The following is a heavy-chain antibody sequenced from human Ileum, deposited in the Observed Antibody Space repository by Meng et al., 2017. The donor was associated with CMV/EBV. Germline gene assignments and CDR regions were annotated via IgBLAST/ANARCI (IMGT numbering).Heavy chain of an antibody. CDR3: ARDKAAAHFDY. J-gene: IGHJ4*02. V-gene: IGHV1-18*01. CDR1: GYTFTSYG. D-gene: IGHD6-13*01. Sequence: SVKVSCKASGYTFTSYGMSWVRQAPGQGLEWMGWISTYNGNANYAQKLQGRVTMTIDTSTSTAYMELRSLRSDDTAVYFCARDKAAAHFDYWGQGTQVTVSS. CDR2: ISTYNGNA.